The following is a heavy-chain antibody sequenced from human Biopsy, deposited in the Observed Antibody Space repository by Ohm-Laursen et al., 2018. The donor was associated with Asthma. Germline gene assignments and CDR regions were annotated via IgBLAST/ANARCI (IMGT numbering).Heavy chain of an antibody. D-gene: IGHD3-22*01. J-gene: IGHJ3*02. V-gene: IGHV1-2*06. Sequence: ASVKVSCKASGYPFTDYYVHWVRQAPGQGLEWMGRIDPNSGGTNYAQKFQGRVTMTRDRSISTAYMELSSLTSDDTAVYYCARDALYDNSAYIGDAFDIWGQGAMVTVSS. CDR1: GYPFTDYY. CDR3: ARDALYDNSAYIGDAFDI. CDR2: IDPNSGGT.